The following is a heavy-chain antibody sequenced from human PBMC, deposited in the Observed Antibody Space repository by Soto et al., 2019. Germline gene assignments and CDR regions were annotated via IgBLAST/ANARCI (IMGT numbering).Heavy chain of an antibody. V-gene: IGHV1-18*01. D-gene: IGHD6-19*01. J-gene: IGHJ6*02. CDR1: GYTFTSYG. Sequence: QVQLVQSGAEVKKPGASVKVSCKASGYTFTSYGISWVRQAPGQGLEWMGWISAYNGNTNYAQELQGRVTMTTDTSTSTAYMELRSLRSDDTAVYYCARMYSSGWSYYYGMDVWGQGTTVTVSS. CDR3: ARMYSSGWSYYYGMDV. CDR2: ISAYNGNT.